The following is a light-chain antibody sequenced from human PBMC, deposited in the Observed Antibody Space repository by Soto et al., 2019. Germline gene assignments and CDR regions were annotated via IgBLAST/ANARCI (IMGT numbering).Light chain of an antibody. J-gene: IGLJ1*01. CDR3: QSYDSSLSGYV. Sequence: QSVLTQPPSVSGAPGQRVTISCTGSSSNIGAGYDVHWYQQLPGTAPKLLIYGNSNRPSGVPDRFSGSKSGTSAYLAITGLQAEDEADYYCQSYDSSLSGYVFGTGTKVPVL. V-gene: IGLV1-40*01. CDR2: GNS. CDR1: SSNIGAGYD.